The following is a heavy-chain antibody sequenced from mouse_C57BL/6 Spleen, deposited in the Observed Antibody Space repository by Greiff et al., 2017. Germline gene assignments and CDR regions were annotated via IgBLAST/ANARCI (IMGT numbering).Heavy chain of an antibody. V-gene: IGHV1-69*01. J-gene: IGHJ2*01. CDR2: IDPSDSYT. D-gene: IGHD1-1*01. CDR1: GYTFTSYW. CDR3: ARGVSYAPYYFDY. Sequence: VQLQQPGAELVMPGASVKLSCKASGYTFTSYWMHWVKQRPGQGLEWIGEIDPSDSYTNYNQKFKGKSTLTVDKSSSTAYMQLSSLTSEDSAVYYCARGVSYAPYYFDYWGQGTTLTVSS.